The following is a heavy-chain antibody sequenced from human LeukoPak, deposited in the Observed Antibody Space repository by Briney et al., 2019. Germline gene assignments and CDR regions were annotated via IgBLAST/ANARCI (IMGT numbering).Heavy chain of an antibody. J-gene: IGHJ6*02. CDR2: IKQDGSEK. CDR1: GITFSSHW. Sequence: SGGSLRLSCTASGITFSSHWLSWVRQAAGKGLEWVANIKQDGSEKYYVDSVKGRFTISRDNDKNSLYLQMNSLRAEDTAVYYCARNLRPGSSYGYYYGMDVWGQGTTVTVSS. CDR3: ARNLRPGSSYGYYYGMDV. D-gene: IGHD3-10*01. V-gene: IGHV3-7*01.